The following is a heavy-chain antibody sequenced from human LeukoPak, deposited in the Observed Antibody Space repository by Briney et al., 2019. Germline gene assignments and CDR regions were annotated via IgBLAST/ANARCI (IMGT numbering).Heavy chain of an antibody. CDR2: ISSSSSYI. CDR1: GFTFSNYS. CDR3: ARGAYGSGTYHDFDI. D-gene: IGHD3-10*01. Sequence: GSLRPSFAASGFTFSNYSMNWVRQAPGKGLEWVSSISSSSSYIYYADSVKGRFTISRDNAKNSLYLQMNSLRAEDTAVYYCARGAYGSGTYHDFDIWGQGTMVTVSS. J-gene: IGHJ3*02. V-gene: IGHV3-21*01.